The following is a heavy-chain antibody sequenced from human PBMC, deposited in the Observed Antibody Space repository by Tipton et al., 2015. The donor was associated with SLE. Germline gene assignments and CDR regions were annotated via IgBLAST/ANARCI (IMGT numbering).Heavy chain of an antibody. CDR3: AKIVSSYGGPGTV. J-gene: IGHJ6*02. CDR2: INHSGST. D-gene: IGHD4-23*01. Sequence: TLSLTCTVSGGSISSYYWSWIRQPPGKGLEWIGEINHSGSTNYNPSLKSRVTISVDTSKNQFSLKVSSVTAADTAVYYCAKIVSSYGGPGTVWGQGTTVTVSS. V-gene: IGHV4-34*01. CDR1: GGSISSYY.